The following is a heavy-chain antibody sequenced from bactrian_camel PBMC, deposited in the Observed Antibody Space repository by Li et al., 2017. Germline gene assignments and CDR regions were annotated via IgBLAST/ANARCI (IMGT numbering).Heavy chain of an antibody. Sequence: DVQLVESGGGLVQPGGSLRLSCAASGFTFTSYTMSWVRQAPGKGLEWVSGVNPGGVTYYADSVKGRFTISRDNAENMLYLQLNSLGSGDTAVYYCAKDLFEWCSGGYCPLYGMDYWGKGTQVTVS. V-gene: IGHV3S31*01. CDR1: GFTFTSYT. CDR2: VNPGGVT. J-gene: IGHJ7*01. D-gene: IGHD2*01.